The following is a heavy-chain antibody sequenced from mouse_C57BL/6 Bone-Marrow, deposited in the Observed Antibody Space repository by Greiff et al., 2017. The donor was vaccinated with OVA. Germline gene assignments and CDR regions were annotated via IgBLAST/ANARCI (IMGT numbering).Heavy chain of an antibody. V-gene: IGHV1-72*01. J-gene: IGHJ3*01. CDR1: GYTFTSYW. D-gene: IGHD1-3*01. CDR3: AGRDYGSSWGFAY. CDR2: IDPNSGGT. Sequence: QLQLQQPAAELVKPGASVKLSCKASGYTFTSYWMHWVKQRPGRGLEWIGRIDPNSGGTKYNEKFKSKATLTVDKPSSTAYMQLSSLTSEDSAVYCCAGRDYGSSWGFAYWGQGTLVTVSA.